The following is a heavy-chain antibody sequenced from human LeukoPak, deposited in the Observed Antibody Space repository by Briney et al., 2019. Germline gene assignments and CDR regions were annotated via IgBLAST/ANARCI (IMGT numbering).Heavy chain of an antibody. V-gene: IGHV4-59*01. J-gene: IGHJ6*04. D-gene: IGHD3-10*01. CDR3: ARVYLNYGSAHYGMDV. CDR1: GGSISSYY. CDR2: IYYSGST. Sequence: KASETLSLTCTVSGGSISSYYWSWIRQPPGKGLEWIGYIYYSGSTNYNPSLKSRVTISVDTSKNQFSLKLSSVTAADTAVYYCARVYLNYGSAHYGMDVWGKGTTVTVSS.